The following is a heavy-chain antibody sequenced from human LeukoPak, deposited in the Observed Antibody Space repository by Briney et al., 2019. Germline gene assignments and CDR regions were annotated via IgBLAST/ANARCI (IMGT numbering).Heavy chain of an antibody. D-gene: IGHD5-12*01. CDR3: ARGGGEMATIIGFDY. Sequence: SETLSLTCAVYGGSFSGYYWSWIRQAPGKGLEWIGEINHSGSTNYNPSLKSRVTISVDTSKNQFSLKLSSVTAADTAVYYCARGGGEMATIIGFDYWGQGTLVTVSS. J-gene: IGHJ4*02. CDR2: INHSGST. V-gene: IGHV4-34*01. CDR1: GGSFSGYY.